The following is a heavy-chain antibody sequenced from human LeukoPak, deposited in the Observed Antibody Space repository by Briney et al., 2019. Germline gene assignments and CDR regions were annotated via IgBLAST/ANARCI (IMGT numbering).Heavy chain of an antibody. CDR1: GYTFTGHY. Sequence: ASVKVSCKASGYTFTGHYMHWVRQAPGQGLEWMGRINPDSGATDYAQKFQGRVTMTRDTSINTAYMELSRLRSDDTAVYYCARDSGQTDFDYWGQGTLVTVSS. CDR2: INPDSGAT. V-gene: IGHV1-2*06. D-gene: IGHD3-10*01. J-gene: IGHJ4*02. CDR3: ARDSGQTDFDY.